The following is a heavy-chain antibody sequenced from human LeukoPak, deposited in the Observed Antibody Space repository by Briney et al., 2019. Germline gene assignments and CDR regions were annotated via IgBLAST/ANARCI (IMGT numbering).Heavy chain of an antibody. CDR3: ARVDCSSTSCYQNRYYFDY. CDR2: IYYSGST. V-gene: IGHV4-59*01. CDR1: GGSISSYY. Sequence: SETLSLTCIVSGGSISSYYWSWIRQPPGKGLEWIGYIYYSGSTNYNPSLKSRVTISVDTSKNQFSLKLSSVTAADTAVYYCARVDCSSTSCYQNRYYFDYWGQGTLVTVSS. J-gene: IGHJ4*02. D-gene: IGHD2-2*01.